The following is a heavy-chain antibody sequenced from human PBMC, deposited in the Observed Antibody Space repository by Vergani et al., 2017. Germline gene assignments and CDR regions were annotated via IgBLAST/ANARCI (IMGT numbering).Heavy chain of an antibody. CDR2: IKQDGSEK. V-gene: IGHV3-7*01. CDR1: GFTFSSYW. CDR3: ARPGQGGMLAPDY. Sequence: ELQLVESGGGLVQPGGSLRLSCAASGFTFSSYWMSWVRQAPGKGLEWVANIKQDGSEKYYVDSVKGRFTISRDNAKNSLYLQMNSLRAEDTAVYYCARPGQGGMLAPDYWGQGTLVTVSS. J-gene: IGHJ4*02. D-gene: IGHD3-16*01.